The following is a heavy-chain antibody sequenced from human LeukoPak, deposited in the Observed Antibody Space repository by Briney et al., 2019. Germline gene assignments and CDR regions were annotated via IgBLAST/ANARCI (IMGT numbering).Heavy chain of an antibody. CDR3: ARSRGYSYGTTFLDY. J-gene: IGHJ4*02. D-gene: IGHD5-18*01. CDR1: GGSISSYY. Sequence: SETLALTCTVSGGSISSYYWSWVRQPPGKGLEWIGYIYYIGSTNYNPSLKSRVTISVDTSKNQFSLKLSSVTAADTAVYYCARSRGYSYGTTFLDYWGQGTLVTVSS. V-gene: IGHV4-59*08. CDR2: IYYIGST.